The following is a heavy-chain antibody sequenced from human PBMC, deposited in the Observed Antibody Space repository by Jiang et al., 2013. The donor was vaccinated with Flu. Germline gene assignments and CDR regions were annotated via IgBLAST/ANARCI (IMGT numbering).Heavy chain of an antibody. CDR2: VSSSGATI. V-gene: IGHV3-11*04. CDR1: GFYFSGSY. D-gene: IGHD1-14*01. J-gene: IGHJ4*02. Sequence: QLVESGGGLVKPGGSLRLSCAASGFYFSGSYMTWIRQAPGTGLEWLAFVSSSGATIFYADSVKGRFTISRDNAKNSLYLQMNSLRAEDTAVYYCVRDSEISPLGHFDYWGQGALVTVSS. CDR3: VRDSEISPLGHFDY.